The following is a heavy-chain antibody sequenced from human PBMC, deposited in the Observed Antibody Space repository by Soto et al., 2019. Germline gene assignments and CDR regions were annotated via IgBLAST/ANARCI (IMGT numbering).Heavy chain of an antibody. CDR1: GGSISRGGYY. CDR2: IYYSGST. Sequence: QVQLQESGPGLVKPSQTLSLTCTVSGGSISRGGYYWSWIRKHPGKGLEWIGYIYYSGSTYYNPSLKSRVTISVDTSKNQFSLKLSSVSAADTAVYYCARGCGGDCHHGMDVWGQGTTFTVSS. J-gene: IGHJ6*02. V-gene: IGHV4-31*03. D-gene: IGHD2-21*02. CDR3: ARGCGGDCHHGMDV.